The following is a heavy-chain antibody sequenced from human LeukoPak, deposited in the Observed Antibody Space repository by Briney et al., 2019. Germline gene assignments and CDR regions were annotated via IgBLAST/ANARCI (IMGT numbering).Heavy chain of an antibody. D-gene: IGHD1-26*01. CDR2: ISAYNGNT. CDR1: GYTFTSYG. Sequence: ASVKVSCKASGYTFTSYGISWVRQAPGQGLEWMGWISAYNGNTNYAQKLQGRVTMTTDTSTSTAYMELRSLRSDDTAVYYCARDEGSYWEGTLSISLYWGQGTLVTVSS. V-gene: IGHV1-18*01. CDR3: ARDEGSYWEGTLSISLY. J-gene: IGHJ4*02.